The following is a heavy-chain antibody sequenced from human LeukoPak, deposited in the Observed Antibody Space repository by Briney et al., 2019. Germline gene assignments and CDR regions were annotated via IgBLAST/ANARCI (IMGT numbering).Heavy chain of an antibody. CDR3: ARDETGY. Sequence: QPGGSLRLSCAASGFTFSSYAMHWVRQAPGKGLEWVAVISYDGSNKYYADSVKGRFTISRDNSKNTLYLQMNSLRAEDTAVYYCARDETGYWGQGTLVTVSS. V-gene: IGHV3-30-3*01. CDR1: GFTFSSYA. D-gene: IGHD3-9*01. CDR2: ISYDGSNK. J-gene: IGHJ4*02.